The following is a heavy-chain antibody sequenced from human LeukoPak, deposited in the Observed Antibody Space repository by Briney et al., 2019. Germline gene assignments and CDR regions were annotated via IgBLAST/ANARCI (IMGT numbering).Heavy chain of an antibody. D-gene: IGHD5-18*01. V-gene: IGHV3-30*04. CDR2: ISYDGSNK. J-gene: IGHJ4*02. CDR1: GFTFSSYA. Sequence: GGSLRLPCAASGFTFSSYAMHWVRQAPGKGLEWVAVISYDGSNKYYADSVKGRFTISRDNSKNTLYLQMNSLRAEDTAVYYCARARDVDTAIDYWGQGTLVTVSS. CDR3: ARARDVDTAIDY.